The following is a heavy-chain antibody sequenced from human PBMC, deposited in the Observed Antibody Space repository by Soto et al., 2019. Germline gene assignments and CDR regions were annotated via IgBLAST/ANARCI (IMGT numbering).Heavy chain of an antibody. D-gene: IGHD2-15*01. V-gene: IGHV3-66*01. CDR3: ARGYWVEGYGAGTYFDY. CDR2: IYSGSTT. Sequence: EVLLVQSGGGLVQPGGSLRLSCAPAVLSVTSNYMAWVRQAPGKGLEWVSVIYSGSTTHHADSVKGRFTISRDSSSNTLYLQMSSLRVEDTALYYCARGYWVEGYGAGTYFDYWGQGTLVTVSS. CDR1: VLSVTSNY. J-gene: IGHJ4*02.